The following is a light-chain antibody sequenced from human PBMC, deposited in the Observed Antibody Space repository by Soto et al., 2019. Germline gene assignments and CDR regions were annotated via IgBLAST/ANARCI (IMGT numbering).Light chain of an antibody. J-gene: IGKJ2*01. CDR2: WAS. V-gene: IGKV4-1*01. CDR3: QQYYSSPKT. CDR1: QSLLYSSNSANY. Sequence: DIVMTQSPDSLPVSLGERVTINCKSSQSLLYSSNSANYLAWYQQKPGQPPKLLIYWASTRESGVTDRFSGSGSGTDFTLTISNLQAEDVAVYYCQQYYSSPKTFGQGTKLEIK.